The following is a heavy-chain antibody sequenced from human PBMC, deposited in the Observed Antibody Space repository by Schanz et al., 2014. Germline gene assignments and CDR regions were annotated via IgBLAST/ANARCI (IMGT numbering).Heavy chain of an antibody. D-gene: IGHD4-17*01. CDR2: IHSTGGTT. CDR3: ARGYGDSPTDF. Sequence: QVQWVQSGADVKKPGTAVKVSCKASEYTFTRHYMHWVRQAPGQGLEWMGIIHSTGGTTSHAQKFQGRVTITADRSTSTAYMELSSLRSEDTAVYYCARGYGDSPTDFWGQGTLVTVSS. J-gene: IGHJ4*02. V-gene: IGHV1-46*01. CDR1: EYTFTRHY.